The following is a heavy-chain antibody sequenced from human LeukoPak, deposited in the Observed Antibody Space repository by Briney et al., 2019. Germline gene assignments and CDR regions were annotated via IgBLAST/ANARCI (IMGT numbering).Heavy chain of an antibody. V-gene: IGHV3-11*04. J-gene: IGHJ4*02. D-gene: IGHD6-19*01. CDR1: GFTFSDYY. CDR3: ARDRGAVADVFDY. Sequence: GGSLRLSCVASGFTFSDYYMSWIRQAPGKGLEWVSYIRSSGTTIHYADSVKGRFTISRDNAKNSLYLQMNSLRAEDTAVYYCARDRGAVADVFDYWGQGTLVTVSS. CDR2: IRSSGTTI.